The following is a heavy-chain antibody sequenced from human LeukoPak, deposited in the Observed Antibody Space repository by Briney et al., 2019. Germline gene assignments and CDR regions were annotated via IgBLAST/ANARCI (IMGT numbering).Heavy chain of an antibody. Sequence: GGSLRLSCAASGFTFISYEMNWVRQAPGKGLEWVSYISSSGSSIYYADSVKGRFTISRDNAKNSLYLQMNSLRAEDTAVYYCARTGIATAGTFNNWFDPWGQGTLVTVSS. CDR2: ISSSGSSI. CDR1: GFTFISYE. J-gene: IGHJ5*02. V-gene: IGHV3-48*03. D-gene: IGHD6-13*01. CDR3: ARTGIATAGTFNNWFDP.